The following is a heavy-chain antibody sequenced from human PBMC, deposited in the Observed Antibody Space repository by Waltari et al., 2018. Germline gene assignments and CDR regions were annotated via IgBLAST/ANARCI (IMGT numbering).Heavy chain of an antibody. D-gene: IGHD3-3*01. CDR3: ARSYDFWSGYPLHY. CDR1: GASMTNSY. V-gene: IGHV4-59*01. Sequence: QVQLQESGPGLVKPSETLSLICSVSGASMTNSYWSWVRQPPGKGLEWIGYIAYSGSTRYNPSLKSRATISVDTSKKQFSLRLGSVTAADTAIYYCARSYDFWSGYPLHYWGQGTLVTVSS. CDR2: IAYSGST. J-gene: IGHJ4*02.